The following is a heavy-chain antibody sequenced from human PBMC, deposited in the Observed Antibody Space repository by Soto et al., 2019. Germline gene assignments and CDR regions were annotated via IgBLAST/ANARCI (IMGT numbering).Heavy chain of an antibody. CDR1: GGSFSGYY. CDR2: INHSGST. D-gene: IGHD3-10*01. CDR3: ARGDSPDSSGSYFLGFSWTPAEYYYGMDV. V-gene: IGHV4-34*01. Sequence: SETLSLTCAVYGGSFSGYYWSWIRQPPGKGLEWIGEINHSGSTNYNPSLKSRVTISVDTSKNQFSLKLSSVTAADTAVYYCARGDSPDSSGSYFLGFSWTPAEYYYGMDVWGQGTTVTVSS. J-gene: IGHJ6*02.